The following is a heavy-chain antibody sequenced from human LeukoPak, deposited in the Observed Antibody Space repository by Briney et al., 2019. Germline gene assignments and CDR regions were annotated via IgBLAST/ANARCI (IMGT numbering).Heavy chain of an antibody. CDR2: ISYDGSNK. CDR3: LEMASGP. CDR1: GFTFSSYA. V-gene: IGHV3-30-3*01. D-gene: IGHD5-24*01. J-gene: IGHJ5*02. Sequence: GGSLRLSCAASGFTFSSYAMHWVRQAPGKGLEWVAVISYDGSNKYYADSVKGRFTISRDNSKDTLYLQMNSLRAEDTAVYYCLEMASGPWGQGTLVTVSS.